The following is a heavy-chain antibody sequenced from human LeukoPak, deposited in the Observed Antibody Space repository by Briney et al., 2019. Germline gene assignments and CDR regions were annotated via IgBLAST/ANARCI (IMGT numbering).Heavy chain of an antibody. CDR2: IYSGGST. CDR3: ARDMGRSRGAPLDY. D-gene: IGHD3-10*01. J-gene: IGHJ4*02. V-gene: IGHV3-53*01. Sequence: GGSLRLSCAASGFTVSSNYMSWVRQAPGKGLEWVSVIYSGGSTYYADSVKGRFTISRDNSKSTLYLQMNSLRAEDTAVYYCARDMGRSRGAPLDYWGQGTLVTVSS. CDR1: GFTVSSNY.